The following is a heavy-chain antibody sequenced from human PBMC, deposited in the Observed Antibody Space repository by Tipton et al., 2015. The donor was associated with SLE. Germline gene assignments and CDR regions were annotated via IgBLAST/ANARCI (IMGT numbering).Heavy chain of an antibody. Sequence: LRLSCTVSGGSISSYYWSWIRQPPGKGLEWIGYIYYSGSTNYNPSLKSRVTISVDTSKNQFSLKLNSVTAADTAVYYCARAAYYYGSVSYYNVGWFDPWGQGTLVTVSS. J-gene: IGHJ5*02. V-gene: IGHV4-59*01. CDR3: ARAAYYYGSVSYYNVGWFDP. D-gene: IGHD3-10*01. CDR1: GGSISSYY. CDR2: IYYSGST.